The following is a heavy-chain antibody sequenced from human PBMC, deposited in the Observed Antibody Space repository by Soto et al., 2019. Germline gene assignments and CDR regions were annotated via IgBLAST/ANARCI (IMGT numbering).Heavy chain of an antibody. CDR1: GFTFSSYG. D-gene: IGHD3-10*01. Sequence: QVQLVESGGGVVQPGRSLRLSCAASGFTFSSYGMHWVREAPGKGLEWVAVIWYDGSNKYYADSVKGRFTISRDNSKNTLYLQMNSLRAEDTAVYYCARDRYYGSVAGLDYWGQGTLVTVSS. CDR2: IWYDGSNK. V-gene: IGHV3-33*01. CDR3: ARDRYYGSVAGLDY. J-gene: IGHJ4*02.